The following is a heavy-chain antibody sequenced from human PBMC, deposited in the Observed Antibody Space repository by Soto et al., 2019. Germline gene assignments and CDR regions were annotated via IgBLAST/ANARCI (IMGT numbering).Heavy chain of an antibody. V-gene: IGHV6-1*01. CDR3: TGSTSYRGTDV. CDR1: VDSVSSNSAA. D-gene: IGHD2-2*01. CDR2: TYYRSKWNN. J-gene: IGHJ6*02. Sequence: PSQTLSLTCAISVDSVSSNSAAWNWIIQSPSRGLEWLGRTYYRSKWNNDYALSVKSRITINPDTPKNQFSLHLYSVTPEDTAVYYCTGSTSYRGTDVWGQETSVTVSS.